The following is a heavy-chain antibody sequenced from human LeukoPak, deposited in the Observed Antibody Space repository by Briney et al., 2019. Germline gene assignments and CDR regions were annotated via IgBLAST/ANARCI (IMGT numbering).Heavy chain of an antibody. CDR3: AIRKSGNAIDY. CDR2: INHDGSST. D-gene: IGHD5-12*01. Sequence: GGSLRLSCATSGFTFSTFWMHWVRHAPGKGLVWVSRINHDGSSTNYADSVKGRFTISRDNAKNTLHLQMNSLRAEDTAVYYCAIRKSGNAIDYWGQGTLVTVSS. V-gene: IGHV3-74*01. J-gene: IGHJ4*02. CDR1: GFTFSTFW.